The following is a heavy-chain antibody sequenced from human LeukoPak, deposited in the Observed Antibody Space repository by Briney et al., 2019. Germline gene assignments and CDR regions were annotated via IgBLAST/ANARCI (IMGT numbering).Heavy chain of an antibody. CDR3: AREYTGSDYFDY. CDR1: GFTFSSYG. Sequence: PGRPLRLSCAASGFTFSSYGMHWVRQAPGKGLEWVSLIWYDGGNKYYADSVKGRFTISRDNSKNTLYLQMNSLRAEDTAVYYCAREYTGSDYFDYWGQGTLVTVSS. CDR2: IWYDGGNK. V-gene: IGHV3-33*01. D-gene: IGHD5-12*01. J-gene: IGHJ4*02.